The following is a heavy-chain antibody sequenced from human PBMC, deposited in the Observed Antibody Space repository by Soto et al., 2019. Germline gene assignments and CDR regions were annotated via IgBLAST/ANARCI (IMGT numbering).Heavy chain of an antibody. Sequence: GESLKISCKGSGYSFTSYWISWVRQMPGKGLEWMGRIDPSDSYTNYSPSFQGHVTISADKSISTAYLQWSSLKASDTAMYYCARLDCSGGSCYSRYYYYYYGMDVWGQGTTVTVSS. CDR3: ARLDCSGGSCYSRYYYYYYGMDV. J-gene: IGHJ6*02. V-gene: IGHV5-10-1*01. CDR2: IDPSDSYT. D-gene: IGHD2-15*01. CDR1: GYSFTSYW.